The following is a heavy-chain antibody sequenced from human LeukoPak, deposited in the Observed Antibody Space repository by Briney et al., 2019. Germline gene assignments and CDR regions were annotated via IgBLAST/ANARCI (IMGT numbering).Heavy chain of an antibody. CDR2: INPSGGST. D-gene: IGHD2-15*01. Sequence: ASVKVSCKASRYTFTSYYMHWVRQAPGQGLEWMGIINPSGGSTSYAQKFQGRVTMTRDTSTSTVYMELSSLRSEDTAVYYCAGGYCSGGSCFEWYYFDYWGQGTLVTVSS. CDR3: AGGYCSGGSCFEWYYFDY. J-gene: IGHJ4*02. V-gene: IGHV1-46*01. CDR1: RYTFTSYY.